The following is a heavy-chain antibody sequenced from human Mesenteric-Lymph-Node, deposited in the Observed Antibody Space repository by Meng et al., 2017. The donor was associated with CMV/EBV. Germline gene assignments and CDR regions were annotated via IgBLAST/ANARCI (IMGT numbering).Heavy chain of an antibody. CDR1: GFTFSSYA. Sequence: GGSLRLSCAASGFTFSSYAMSWVRQAPGKGLEWVSAISGSASDTYYADSVKGRFTISRDNSENTLYLQMNSLRVEDTAVYYCLVGAPLGHWGQGTLVTVSS. CDR3: LVGAPLGH. V-gene: IGHV3-23*01. CDR2: ISGSASDT. J-gene: IGHJ4*02. D-gene: IGHD2-15*01.